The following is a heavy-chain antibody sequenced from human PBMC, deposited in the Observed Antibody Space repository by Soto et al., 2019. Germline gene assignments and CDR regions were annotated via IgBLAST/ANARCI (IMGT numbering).Heavy chain of an antibody. CDR1: GFTFSDYY. V-gene: IGHV3-11*01. CDR3: ARECGYCSERGMDV. D-gene: IGHD2-2*03. J-gene: IGHJ6*02. CDR2: ISSSGSTI. Sequence: VGSLRLSCAASGFTFSDYYMSWIRQAPGKGLEWVSYISSSGSTIYYADSVKGRFTISRDNAKNSLYLQMNSLRAEDTAVYYCARECGYCSERGMDVWGQGTTVTVSS.